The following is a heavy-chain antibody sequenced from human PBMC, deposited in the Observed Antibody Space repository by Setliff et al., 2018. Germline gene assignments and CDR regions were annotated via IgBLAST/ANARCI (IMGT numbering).Heavy chain of an antibody. D-gene: IGHD3-3*01. CDR2: INTYNGNT. J-gene: IGHJ4*02. Sequence: ASVKVSCKASGGTFSSYAISWVRQAPGQGLEWMGWINTYNGNTDYAQNLQDRVTMSTDTSTSTAYMELRSLRSDDTAVYYCVRVPRLEWLLPTFDSWGQGTLVTVS. CDR3: VRVPRLEWLLPTFDS. CDR1: GGTFSSYA. V-gene: IGHV1-18*01.